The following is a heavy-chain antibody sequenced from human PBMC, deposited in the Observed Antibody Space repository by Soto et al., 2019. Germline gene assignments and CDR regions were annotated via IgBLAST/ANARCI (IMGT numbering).Heavy chain of an antibody. J-gene: IGHJ3*02. V-gene: IGHV1-2*04. D-gene: IGHD3-10*01. CDR1: GYTFTGYY. CDR3: ARVGDYGSGSPWWYAFDI. Sequence: ASVKVSCKASGYTFTGYYMHWVRQAPGQGLEWMGWINPNSGGTNYAQKFQGWVTMTRDTSISTAYMELSRLRSDDTAVSYCARVGDYGSGSPWWYAFDIWGQGTMVTVSS. CDR2: INPNSGGT.